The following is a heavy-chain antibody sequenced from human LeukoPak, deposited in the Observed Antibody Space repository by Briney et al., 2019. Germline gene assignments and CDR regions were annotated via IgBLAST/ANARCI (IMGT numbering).Heavy chain of an antibody. CDR3: GKDQGEVPVAMDY. J-gene: IGHJ4*02. CDR2: ISGGGGST. CDR1: GFTFKRYA. Sequence: GGSLRLSCVASGFTFKRYAMNWVRQAPGKGLEWVSDISGGGGSTYYADSVKGRFTISRDNSRNTMYLQMNSLRAEDSAIYYCGKDQGEVPVAMDYWGQGTLVTVSS. D-gene: IGHD2-2*01. V-gene: IGHV3-23*01.